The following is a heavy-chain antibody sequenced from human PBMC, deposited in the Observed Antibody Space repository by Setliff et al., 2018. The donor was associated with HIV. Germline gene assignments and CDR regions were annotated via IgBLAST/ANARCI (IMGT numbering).Heavy chain of an antibody. V-gene: IGHV1-69*10. CDR1: GGTFSSYA. CDR3: AREDTAPPDYYYPYMDV. J-gene: IGHJ6*03. CDR2: IIPILGVA. D-gene: IGHD5-18*01. Sequence: GASVKVSCKASGGTFSSYAINWVRQAPGQGLEWMGGIIPILGVAHHAQKFQGRVTITVDKSTSTAYMGLRSLRSEDTAVYYCAREDTAPPDYYYPYMDVGGKGPTVPVSS.